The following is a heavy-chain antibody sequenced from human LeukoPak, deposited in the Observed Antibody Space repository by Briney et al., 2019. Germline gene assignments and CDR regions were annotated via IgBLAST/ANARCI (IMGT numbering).Heavy chain of an antibody. Sequence: PGGSLRLSCAVSGLTFNNYAMSWVRQAPGKGLEWVSGISGRGASKYYADSVKGRFTISRDNSKNTLYLQMNSLRAEDTAVYFCASLYCSGATCYGNAFDIWGQGTMVTVSS. CDR1: GLTFNNYA. D-gene: IGHD2-15*01. CDR2: ISGRGASK. CDR3: ASLYCSGATCYGNAFDI. V-gene: IGHV3-23*01. J-gene: IGHJ3*02.